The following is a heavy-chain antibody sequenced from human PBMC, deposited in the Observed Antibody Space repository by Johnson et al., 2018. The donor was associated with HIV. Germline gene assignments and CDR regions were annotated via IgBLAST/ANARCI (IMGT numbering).Heavy chain of an antibody. Sequence: QVLLVESGGGVVQPGGSLRLSCAASGFIFSNYDMEWVRQAPGRGLEWLVSISYDGNNKYYGDSVKGRFTISRDNSKNTLYLQMDSLRIEDTGVYYCAKAYCPGCDAFDIWGQGTMVTVSS. J-gene: IGHJ3*02. CDR1: GFIFSNYD. CDR3: AKAYCPGCDAFDI. D-gene: IGHD2-21*01. V-gene: IGHV3-30*18. CDR2: ISYDGNNK.